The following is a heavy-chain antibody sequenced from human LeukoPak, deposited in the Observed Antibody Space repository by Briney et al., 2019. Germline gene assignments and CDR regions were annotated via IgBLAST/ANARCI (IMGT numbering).Heavy chain of an antibody. V-gene: IGHV3-53*01. J-gene: IGHJ3*01. Sequence: GGSLRLSCAASGFTVSSNYMSWVRQAPGKGLEWVSVIYSGGSIYYADSVKGRFTISRDNSKNTLYLQMNSLRAEDTAVYYCASYDFWSGYYWGQGTMDTVSS. CDR1: GFTVSSNY. CDR3: ASYDFWSGYY. D-gene: IGHD3-3*01. CDR2: IYSGGSI.